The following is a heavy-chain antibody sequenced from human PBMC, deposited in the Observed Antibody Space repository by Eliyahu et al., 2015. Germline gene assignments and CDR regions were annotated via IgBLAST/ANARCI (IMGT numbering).Heavy chain of an antibody. D-gene: IGHD3-3*01. J-gene: IGHJ6*04. CDR3: AREPLRDDFWSGYYTAGMDV. CDR2: INHSGST. CDR1: GGSXXXYY. V-gene: IGHV4-34*01. Sequence: QVQLQQWGAGLLKPSETLSLTCAVYGGSXXXYYXSWIXQPPGKGLEWIGEINHSGSTNYNPSLKSRVTISVDTSKNQFSLKLSSVTAADTAVYYCAREPLRDDFWSGYYTAGMDVWGKGTTVTVSS.